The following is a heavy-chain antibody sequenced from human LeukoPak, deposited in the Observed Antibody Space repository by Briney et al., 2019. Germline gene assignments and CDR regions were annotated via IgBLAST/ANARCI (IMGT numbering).Heavy chain of an antibody. V-gene: IGHV4-59*01. CDR3: ARGLGFYDYVWGSHRYTPYYFDY. CDR2: IYYSGYT. J-gene: IGHJ4*02. Sequence: SETLSLTCIVSGGSISSYYWNWIRQPPGKVLEWIGYIYYSGYTNYNPSLKSRVTISVDTSKNQFSLKLSSVTAADTAVYYCARGLGFYDYVWGSHRYTPYYFDYWGQGTLVTVSS. CDR1: GGSISSYY. D-gene: IGHD3-16*02.